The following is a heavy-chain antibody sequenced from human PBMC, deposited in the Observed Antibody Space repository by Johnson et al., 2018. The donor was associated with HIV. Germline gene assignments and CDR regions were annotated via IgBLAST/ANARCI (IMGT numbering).Heavy chain of an antibody. CDR3: ARGGDYDEGAFDS. Sequence: EQLVVSGGGLVQPGRSLRLSCAASGFTFSSYWMHWVRQAPGKGLVWVSRINSDGSSTSYADSVKGRFTISRDNAKNTLYLQMNSLRAEDTAVYYCARGGDYDEGAFDSGCQGKMVTVSS. V-gene: IGHV3-74*02. D-gene: IGHD4-17*01. CDR2: INSDGSST. CDR1: GFTFSSYW. J-gene: IGHJ3*02.